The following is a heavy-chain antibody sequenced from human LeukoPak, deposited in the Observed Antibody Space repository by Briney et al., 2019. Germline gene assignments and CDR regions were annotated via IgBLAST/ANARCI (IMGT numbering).Heavy chain of an antibody. CDR2: IYTSGST. CDR3: VSYDSSGYYGY. Sequence: SETLSLTCIVSGGSISSYYWSWIRQPAGKGREWIGRIYTSGSTNYNPSLKCRVTMSVDTSKNQFSLKLSSVTAADTAVYYCVSYDSSGYYGYWGQGPLVTVSS. J-gene: IGHJ4*02. V-gene: IGHV4-4*07. D-gene: IGHD3-22*01. CDR1: GGSISSYY.